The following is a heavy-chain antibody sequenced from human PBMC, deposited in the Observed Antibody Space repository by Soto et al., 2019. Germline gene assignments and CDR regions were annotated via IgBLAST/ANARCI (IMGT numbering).Heavy chain of an antibody. Sequence: QVQLVESGGGVVQPGRSLRLSCAASGFTFTNYGMHWVRQAPGKGLEWVAHIWNDASNKYYADSVKGRFTISRDDSKNTLYLEMNSLRDDDTAVYYCARADTTSWRAEHFRHWGQGTLVPVSS. J-gene: IGHJ1*01. CDR2: IWNDASNK. V-gene: IGHV3-33*01. CDR3: ARADTTSWRAEHFRH. CDR1: GFTFTNYG. D-gene: IGHD2-2*01.